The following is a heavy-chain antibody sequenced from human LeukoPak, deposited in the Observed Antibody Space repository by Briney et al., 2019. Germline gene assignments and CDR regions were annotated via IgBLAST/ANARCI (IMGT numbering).Heavy chain of an antibody. J-gene: IGHJ4*02. CDR3: ARDRSKGNSFFDS. D-gene: IGHD5-12*01. Sequence: SETLSLTCTVSGGSISSYYWSWIRQPAGKGLEWIGRIYTSGSTNYNPSLKSRVTMSEDTSKNQFSLNLTSVTAADTAVYFCARDRSKGNSFFDSWGQGTLVSVSS. CDR1: GGSISSYY. CDR2: IYTSGST. V-gene: IGHV4-4*07.